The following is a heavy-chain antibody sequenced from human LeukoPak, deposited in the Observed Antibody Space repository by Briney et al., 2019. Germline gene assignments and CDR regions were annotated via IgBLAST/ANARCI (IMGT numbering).Heavy chain of an antibody. D-gene: IGHD6-19*01. J-gene: IGHJ5*02. Sequence: MTSQTLSLTCTVSGGSISSGSCYWSWIRQPAGKGLEWIGRIYTSGSTNYNPSLKSRVTISVDTSKNQFSLKLSSVTAADTAVYYCARERSSGWFEGYWFDPWGQGTLVTVSS. CDR1: GGSISSGSCY. CDR3: ARERSSGWFEGYWFDP. V-gene: IGHV4-61*02. CDR2: IYTSGST.